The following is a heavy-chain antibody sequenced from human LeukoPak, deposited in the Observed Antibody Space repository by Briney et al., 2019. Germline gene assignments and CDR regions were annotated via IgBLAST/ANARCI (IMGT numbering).Heavy chain of an antibody. V-gene: IGHV3-66*01. D-gene: IGHD3-22*01. Sequence: GGSLRLSCAASGFTVSSNYMSWVRQAPGKGLEWVSVIYSGGSTYYADSVKGGFTISRDNSKNTLYLQMNSLRAEDTAVYYCAREKYYYDGDAFDIWGQGTMVTVSS. CDR2: IYSGGST. CDR3: AREKYYYDGDAFDI. CDR1: GFTVSSNY. J-gene: IGHJ3*02.